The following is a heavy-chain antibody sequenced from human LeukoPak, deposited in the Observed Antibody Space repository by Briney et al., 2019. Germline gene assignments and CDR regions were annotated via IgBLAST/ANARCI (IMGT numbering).Heavy chain of an antibody. CDR3: ARGVEMATITHFGY. Sequence: ASVKVSCKASGGTFSSYTISWVRQAPGQGLEWMGRIIPILGIANYAQKFQGRVTITADKSTTTSYMELSSLRSEDTAVYYCARGVEMATITHFGYWGQGTLVTVSS. D-gene: IGHD5-24*01. CDR2: IIPILGIA. J-gene: IGHJ4*02. CDR1: GGTFSSYT. V-gene: IGHV1-69*02.